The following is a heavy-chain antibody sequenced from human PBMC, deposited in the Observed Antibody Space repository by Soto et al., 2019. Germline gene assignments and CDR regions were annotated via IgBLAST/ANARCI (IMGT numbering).Heavy chain of an antibody. J-gene: IGHJ4*02. CDR2: IIPIFGTA. Sequence: GASVKVSCNSSGGTFSRYAITWVRQAPGQGLEWMGGIIPIFGTANYAQKFQGRVTITADESTNTAYMELSSLRSEDTAVYYCATCRSRYNSGSNYPWGQGTLVTVSS. CDR1: GGTFSRYA. CDR3: ATCRSRYNSGSNYP. V-gene: IGHV1-69*13. D-gene: IGHD3-10*01.